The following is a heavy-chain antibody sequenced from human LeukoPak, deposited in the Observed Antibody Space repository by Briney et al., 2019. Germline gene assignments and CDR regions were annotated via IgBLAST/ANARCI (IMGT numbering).Heavy chain of an antibody. CDR2: IKGDGSEK. V-gene: IGHV3-7*03. J-gene: IGHJ4*02. Sequence: GGSLRLSCATSGFTFSYYWMTWVRHDPGKGLEWLANIKGDGSEKNYVASMKGRFTISRDNVNNSLYLLLNNLRVEDTAMYYCAREATKWGQGARVTVSS. CDR1: GFTFSYYW. CDR3: AREATK.